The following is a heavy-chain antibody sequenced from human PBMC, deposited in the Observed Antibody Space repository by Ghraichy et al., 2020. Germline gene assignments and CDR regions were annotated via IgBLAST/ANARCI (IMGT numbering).Heavy chain of an antibody. CDR2: IYSGGST. CDR1: GFTVSSNY. V-gene: IGHV3-66*01. J-gene: IGHJ2*01. D-gene: IGHD7-27*01. Sequence: SCAASGFTVSSNYMSWVRQAPGKGLEWVSVIYSGGSTYYADSVKSRFTISRDNSKNTLYLQMNSLRAEDTAVYYCARTKANWGSWYFDLWGRGTLVTVSS. CDR3: ARTKANWGSWYFDL.